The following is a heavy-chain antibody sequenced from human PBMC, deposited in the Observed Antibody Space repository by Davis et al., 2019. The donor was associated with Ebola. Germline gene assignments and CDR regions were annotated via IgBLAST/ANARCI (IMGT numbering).Heavy chain of an antibody. CDR1: GFTFSNAW. CDR2: ISSSSSYI. V-gene: IGHV3-21*01. J-gene: IGHJ4*02. Sequence: GESLKISCAASGFTFSNAWMNWVRQAPGKGLEWVSSISSSSSYIYYADSVKGRFTISRDNAKNSLYLQMNSLRAEDTAVYYCAREVAVAYFDYWGQGTLVTVSS. D-gene: IGHD6-19*01. CDR3: AREVAVAYFDY.